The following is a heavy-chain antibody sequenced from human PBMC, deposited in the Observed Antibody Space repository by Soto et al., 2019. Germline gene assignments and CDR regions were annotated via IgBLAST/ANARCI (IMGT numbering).Heavy chain of an antibody. CDR1: GGTFSSYA. D-gene: IGHD2-15*01. Sequence: SVKVSCKASGGTFSSYAISWVRQAPGQGLEWMGGIIPIFGTANYAQKFQGRVTITADESTSTAYMELRSLRSDDTAVYYCARELLPQYYYYYMDVWGKGTTVTVSS. CDR3: ARELLPQYYYYYMDV. J-gene: IGHJ6*03. V-gene: IGHV1-69*13. CDR2: IIPIFGTA.